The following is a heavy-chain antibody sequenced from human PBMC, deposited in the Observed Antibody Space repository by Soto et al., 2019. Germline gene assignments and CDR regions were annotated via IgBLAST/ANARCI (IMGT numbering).Heavy chain of an antibody. Sequence: QVQLQESGPGLVKPSQTLSLTCTVSGASVSSGDYYWSCIRQPPGKGLEWIGYIYSIGGSYYNPSLKGRLTISIDTSKNQFSMKLNSVTVADTAIYYCVGTGTTDEYWGRGTLVTVSS. J-gene: IGHJ4*02. CDR3: VGTGTTDEY. D-gene: IGHD1-1*01. CDR1: GASVSSGDYY. V-gene: IGHV4-30-4*01. CDR2: IYSIGGS.